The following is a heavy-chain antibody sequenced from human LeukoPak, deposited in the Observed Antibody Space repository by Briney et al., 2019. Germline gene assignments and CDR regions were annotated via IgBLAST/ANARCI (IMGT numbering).Heavy chain of an antibody. CDR3: ARDLSSSWYSLAY. CDR2: INWVGGAY. J-gene: IGHJ4*02. Sequence: PGGSLRLSCTDSGNTFDDYGMTWVRQAPGKGLEWVSGINWVGGAYNYAASVKGRFTISRDNAKNSLYLEMNSLRVEDTAVYFCARDLSSSWYSLAYWGKGILVIVSS. V-gene: IGHV3-20*04. D-gene: IGHD3-22*01. CDR1: GNTFDDYG.